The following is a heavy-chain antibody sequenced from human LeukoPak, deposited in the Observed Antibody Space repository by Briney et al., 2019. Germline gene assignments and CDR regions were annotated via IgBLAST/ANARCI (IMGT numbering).Heavy chain of an antibody. CDR2: IYYSTNT. D-gene: IGHD6-19*01. CDR3: VRRVAGTFYFDK. CDR1: GESIKSTSNY. Sequence: SETLSLTCSVSGESIKSTSNYWAWVRQPPGQGLEWIGHIYYSTNTYYNSSLKSRVTISDDTYKNQVSLSLRSVTAADTALYFCVRRVAGTFYFDKWGEGSLVSVSS. J-gene: IGHJ4*02. V-gene: IGHV4-39*01.